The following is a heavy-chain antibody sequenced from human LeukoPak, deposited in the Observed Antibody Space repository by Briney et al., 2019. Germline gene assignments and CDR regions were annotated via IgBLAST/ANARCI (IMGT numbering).Heavy chain of an antibody. D-gene: IGHD1/OR15-1a*01. V-gene: IGHV4-61*02. CDR2: IYTSGST. CDR3: ARTRSGTNKVFDY. CDR1: GGSISSGDYY. J-gene: IGHJ4*02. Sequence: SETLSLTCTVSGGSISSGDYYWSWIRQPAGKGLEWIGRIYTSGSTNYNPSLKSRVTMSVDTSKNQFSLKLSSVTAADTAVYYCARTRSGTNKVFDYWGQGTLVTVSS.